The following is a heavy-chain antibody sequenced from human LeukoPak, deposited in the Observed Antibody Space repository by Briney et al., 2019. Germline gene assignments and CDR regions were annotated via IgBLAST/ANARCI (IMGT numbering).Heavy chain of an antibody. CDR1: GGSISSGDYY. CDR3: ARDGADYGEGDY. Sequence: PSQTLSLTCTVSGGSISSGDYYWSWIRQHPGKGLEWIGYIYYSGSTYYNPSLKSRVTISVDTSKNQFSLKLSSVTAADTAVYYCARDGADYGEGDYWGQGTLVTVSS. V-gene: IGHV4-31*03. J-gene: IGHJ4*02. D-gene: IGHD4-17*01. CDR2: IYYSGST.